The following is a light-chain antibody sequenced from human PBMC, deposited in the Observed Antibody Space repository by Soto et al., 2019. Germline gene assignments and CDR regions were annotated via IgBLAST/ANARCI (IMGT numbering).Light chain of an antibody. CDR1: SSNIGAGYD. Sequence: QSVLTQPPSVSGAPGQRVTISCTESSSNIGAGYDVHWYQQLPGTAPKLLIYGNSNRPSGVPDRFSGSKSGTSASLAITGLQAEDGADYYCQSYDSSLSGWGFGGGTKHTVL. CDR3: QSYDSSLSGWG. V-gene: IGLV1-40*01. CDR2: GNS. J-gene: IGLJ3*02.